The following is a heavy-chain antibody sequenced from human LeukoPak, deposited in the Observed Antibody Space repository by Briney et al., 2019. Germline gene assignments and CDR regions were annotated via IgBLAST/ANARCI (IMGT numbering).Heavy chain of an antibody. CDR2: INPTVGDT. Sequence: GASVNVSCKASGYTFTIYYVHWVRQAPGQGLQWMGIINPTVGDTIYAQRFQGRVTMTRDMSSSTVYMELSSLRSEDTAVYYCARYGFSSVWQGGWHAFDIWGHGTMVTVSS. V-gene: IGHV1-46*01. CDR1: GYTFTIYY. J-gene: IGHJ3*02. CDR3: ARYGFSSVWQGGWHAFDI. D-gene: IGHD6-25*01.